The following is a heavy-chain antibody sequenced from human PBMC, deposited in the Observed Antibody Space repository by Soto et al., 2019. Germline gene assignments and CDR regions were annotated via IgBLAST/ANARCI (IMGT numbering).Heavy chain of an antibody. Sequence: EVQLVESGGGLIKPGGSLRLSCAASGFTFSNAWMTWVRQAPGKGLEWVGRIKSKIDGGTTDYAAPGKGRFTISRDDSKNTLYLQMNSLKTEDTGVYYCTIGLKSGRYFGWLFMGAPRFCYYGMDVWGQGTTVTVSS. CDR3: TIGLKSGRYFGWLFMGAPRFCYYGMDV. CDR2: IKSKIDGGTT. V-gene: IGHV3-15*07. D-gene: IGHD3-9*01. J-gene: IGHJ6*02. CDR1: GFTFSNAW.